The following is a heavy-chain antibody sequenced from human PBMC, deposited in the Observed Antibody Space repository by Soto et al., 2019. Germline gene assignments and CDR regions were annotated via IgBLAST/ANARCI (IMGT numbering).Heavy chain of an antibody. CDR2: IWYDGSNK. CDR3: ARVGIAAAGDY. J-gene: IGHJ4*02. CDR1: GFTFSSYG. Sequence: ESGGGVVQPGRSLRLSCAASGFTFSSYGMHWVRQAPGKGLEWVAVIWYDGSNKYYADSVKGRFTISRDNSKNTLYLQMNSLRAEDTAVYYCARVGIAAAGDYWGQGTLVTVSS. V-gene: IGHV3-33*01. D-gene: IGHD6-13*01.